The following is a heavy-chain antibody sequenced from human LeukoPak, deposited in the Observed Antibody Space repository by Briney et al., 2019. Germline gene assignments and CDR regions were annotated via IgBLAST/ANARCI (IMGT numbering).Heavy chain of an antibody. CDR3: ARGFRRGGGFDP. CDR1: GGSISSYY. J-gene: IGHJ5*02. Sequence: SETLSLTCTVSGGSISSYYWSWIRQPPGKGLEWIGYIYYSGSTNYNPSLKSRLTISVDTSKNQFSLKLSSVTAAGTAVYYCARGFRRGGGFDPWGQGTLVTVSS. D-gene: IGHD3-10*01. V-gene: IGHV4-59*01. CDR2: IYYSGST.